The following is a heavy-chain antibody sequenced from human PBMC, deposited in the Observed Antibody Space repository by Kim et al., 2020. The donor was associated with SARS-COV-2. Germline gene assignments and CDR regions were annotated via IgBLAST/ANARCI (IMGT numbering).Heavy chain of an antibody. CDR2: INHSGST. Sequence: SETLSLTCAVYGGSFSGYYWSWIRQPPGKGLEWIGEINHSGSTNYNPSLKSRVTISVDTSKNQFSLKLSSVTAADTAVYYCASTRYSYGYGDYWGQGTLVTVSS. V-gene: IGHV4-34*01. CDR3: ASTRYSYGYGDY. CDR1: GGSFSGYY. D-gene: IGHD5-18*01. J-gene: IGHJ4*02.